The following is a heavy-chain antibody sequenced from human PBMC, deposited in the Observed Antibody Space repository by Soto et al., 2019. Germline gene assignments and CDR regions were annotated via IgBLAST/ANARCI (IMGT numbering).Heavy chain of an antibody. J-gene: IGHJ3*02. D-gene: IGHD4-17*01. V-gene: IGHV1-18*01. Sequence: ASVKVSCKASGYTFTSYGISWVRQAPGQGLEWMGWISAYNGNTNYAQKLQGRVTMTTDTSTSTAYMELRSLRSDDTAVYYCARDIGQAFYGGNFGAPRGEDAFDIWGQGTMVTVSS. CDR2: ISAYNGNT. CDR3: ARDIGQAFYGGNFGAPRGEDAFDI. CDR1: GYTFTSYG.